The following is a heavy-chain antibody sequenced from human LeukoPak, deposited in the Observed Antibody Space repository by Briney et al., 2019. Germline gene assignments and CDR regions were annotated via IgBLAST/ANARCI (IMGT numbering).Heavy chain of an antibody. J-gene: IGHJ4*01. CDR3: ARESYGRQRQYYFDY. Sequence: GASVKVSCKASGYTFTTYYMHWVRHAPGLGLEWMVIINPSGGSTSYAQKFQGRVTMTRDTSTSTVYMELSSLRSEDSAVYYCARESYGRQRQYYFDYWGHGTLVTVSS. V-gene: IGHV1-46*01. CDR2: INPSGGST. CDR1: GYTFTTYY. D-gene: IGHD5-18*01.